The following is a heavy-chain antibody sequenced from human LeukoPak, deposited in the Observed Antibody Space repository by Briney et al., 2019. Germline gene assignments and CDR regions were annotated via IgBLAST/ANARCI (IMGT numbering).Heavy chain of an antibody. CDR1: GFTFSSYA. D-gene: IGHD6-19*01. J-gene: IGHJ5*02. CDR3: ARERTRSRLGLNWFDP. V-gene: IGHV3-30*04. Sequence: PGGSLRLSCAASGFTFSSYAMHWVRQAPGKGLEWVAVISYDGSNKYYADSVKGRFTISRDNSKNTLYLQMNSLRAEDTAVYYCARERTRSRLGLNWFDPWGQGTLVTVSS. CDR2: ISYDGSNK.